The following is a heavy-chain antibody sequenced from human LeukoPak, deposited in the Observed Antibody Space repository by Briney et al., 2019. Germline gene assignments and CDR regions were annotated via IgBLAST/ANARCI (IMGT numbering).Heavy chain of an antibody. J-gene: IGHJ5*02. V-gene: IGHV1-2*02. D-gene: IGHD1-26*01. CDR1: GYTFTSYY. CDR2: INPNSGGT. Sequence: ASVKVSCKASGYTFTSYYMHWVRQAPGQGLEWMGWINPNSGGTNYAQKFQGRVTMTRDTSISTAYMELSRLRSDDTAVYYCARRAVGANWFDPWGQGTLVTVSS. CDR3: ARRAVGANWFDP.